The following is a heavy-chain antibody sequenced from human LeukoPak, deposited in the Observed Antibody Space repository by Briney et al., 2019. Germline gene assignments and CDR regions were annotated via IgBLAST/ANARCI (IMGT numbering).Heavy chain of an antibody. V-gene: IGHV4-39*07. CDR1: GGSISSTSYF. CDR2: IQSSGNT. J-gene: IGHJ5*02. Sequence: PSETLSLTCTVSGGSISSTSYFWGWISQSPGKGLEWLSSIQSSGNTYYNPSLKSRLSIVLDTSKNLFSLKLTSVTVADTAVYYCVREDYGDNGGWLDPWGQGTLVTVSS. D-gene: IGHD4-17*01. CDR3: VREDYGDNGGWLDP.